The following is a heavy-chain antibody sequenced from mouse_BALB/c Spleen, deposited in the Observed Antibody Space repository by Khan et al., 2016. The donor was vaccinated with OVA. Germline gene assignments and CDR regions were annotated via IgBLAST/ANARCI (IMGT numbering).Heavy chain of an antibody. D-gene: IGHD2-1*01. CDR1: GYSFTSYW. Sequence: QMQLEESGAELVRPGASVKLSCKASGYSFTSYWMNWVKQRPGQGLEWIGMIHPSDSETRLNQKFKDKATWTVDKSSSTAYMKLSSPTSEDSAVYYCATCGNYDWFVYWGQGTLVTVSA. V-gene: IGHV1-74*01. J-gene: IGHJ3*01. CDR3: ATCGNYDWFVY. CDR2: IHPSDSET.